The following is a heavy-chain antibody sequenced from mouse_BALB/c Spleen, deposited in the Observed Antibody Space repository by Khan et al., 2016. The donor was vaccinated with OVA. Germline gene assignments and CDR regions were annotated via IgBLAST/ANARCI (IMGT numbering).Heavy chain of an antibody. V-gene: IGHV5-12*02. CDR1: GFTFSDYY. Sequence: EVELVESGGGLVQPGESLKLSCATSGFTFSDYYMYWVRQTPEKRLEWVAYLSNRGTTTYYPDTVRGRFTISRDNAKNTLYLQMSRLESEDTAMYYCAREVDDGGLAYWGQGTLVTVSA. CDR2: LSNRGTTT. J-gene: IGHJ3*01. D-gene: IGHD2-3*01. CDR3: AREVDDGGLAY.